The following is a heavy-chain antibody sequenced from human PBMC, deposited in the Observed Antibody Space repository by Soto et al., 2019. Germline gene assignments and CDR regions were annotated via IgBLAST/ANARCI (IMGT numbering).Heavy chain of an antibody. CDR3: ARHFHNNSGGANSFYGLDV. CDR1: GYSFSNYW. Sequence: GESLKISCQGSGYSFSNYWIAWVRQMPGKGLEWMGMIYPADCDTRYSASFQGQVTISAERSIAPAYLQWNRLKGWDTAIFLFARHFHNNSGGANSFYGLDVWAQGTTATAP. D-gene: IGHD2-15*01. CDR2: IYPADCDT. J-gene: IGHJ6*02. V-gene: IGHV5-51*01.